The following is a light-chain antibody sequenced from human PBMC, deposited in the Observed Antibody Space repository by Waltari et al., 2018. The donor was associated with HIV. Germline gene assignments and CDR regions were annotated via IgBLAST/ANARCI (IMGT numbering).Light chain of an antibody. Sequence: DIQMTQSPKSLPASVGDSVTITCWASERISNSLAWYQQTPGKAPKLLIYKAYILETGVPSRFSGSGSGTEFTLTISSLQPDDFATYYCQQYDNYSTFGQGTEVVIK. CDR2: KAY. J-gene: IGKJ1*01. CDR1: ERISNS. V-gene: IGKV1-5*03. CDR3: QQYDNYST.